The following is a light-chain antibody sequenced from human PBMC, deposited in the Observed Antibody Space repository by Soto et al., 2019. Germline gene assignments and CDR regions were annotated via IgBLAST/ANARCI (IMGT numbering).Light chain of an antibody. J-gene: IGKJ1*01. CDR1: QYIDKY. V-gene: IGKV1-39*01. CDR2: AAS. CDR3: QQTYSTPWT. Sequence: DLQMTQSPSSLSASVGDRVSITCRSSQYIDKYVNWYQQKSGKAPKLLIYAASSLQGGVPSRFSGRGSGTDFTLTISSLQPEDFATYYCQQTYSTPWTFGQGTKVEIQ.